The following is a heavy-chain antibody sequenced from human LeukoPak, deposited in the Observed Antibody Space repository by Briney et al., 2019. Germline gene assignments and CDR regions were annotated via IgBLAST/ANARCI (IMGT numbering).Heavy chain of an antibody. J-gene: IGHJ4*02. CDR3: ARVMRRGNYLDY. V-gene: IGHV3-11*06. D-gene: IGHD2-8*01. Sequence: KGRFTIARDNVKNPLYLQMNSLRAEDTAMYYCARVMRRGNYLDYWGQGTLVTVSS.